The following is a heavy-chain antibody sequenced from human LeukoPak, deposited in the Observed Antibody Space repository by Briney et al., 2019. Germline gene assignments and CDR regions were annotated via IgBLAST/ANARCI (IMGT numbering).Heavy chain of an antibody. CDR1: GYTFTSYD. CDR3: ARLGVQLDYYYYYYMDV. V-gene: IGHV1-8*01. D-gene: IGHD1-1*01. CDR2: MNPNSGNT. Sequence: ASVKVSCKASGYTFTSYDINWMRQATGQGLEWMGWMNPNSGNTGYAQKFQGRVTMTRNTSISTAYMELSSLRSEDTAVYYCARLGVQLDYYYYYYMDVWGKGTTVTVSS. J-gene: IGHJ6*03.